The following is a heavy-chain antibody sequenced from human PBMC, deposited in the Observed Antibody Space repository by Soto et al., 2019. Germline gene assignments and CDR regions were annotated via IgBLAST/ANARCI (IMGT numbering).Heavy chain of an antibody. D-gene: IGHD3-3*01. J-gene: IGHJ5*01. CDR1: TVTINVHG. Sequence: GALRLSCTSSTVTINVHGIQWVRQAPGKGLEWVAFISNDGRAQYYADSVKGRFTISRDYSKNTVDLQMNSLRNEETAVYYCGRDISSGDYEWFDSWGPGTLVTVSS. CDR2: ISNDGRAQ. CDR3: GRDISSGDYEWFDS. V-gene: IGHV3-30*03.